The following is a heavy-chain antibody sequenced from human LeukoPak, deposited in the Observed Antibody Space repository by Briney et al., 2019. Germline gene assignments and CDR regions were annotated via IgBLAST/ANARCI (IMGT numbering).Heavy chain of an antibody. CDR1: GYTFTGYY. Sequence: GASVKVSCKASGYTFTGYYMHWVRQAPGQGLEWMGWINPNSGGTNYAQKFQGRVTMTRDTSISTAYMELSRLRSDDTAVCYCARGPFGGAENYYYYYMDVWGKGTTVTVSS. D-gene: IGHD3-10*01. V-gene: IGHV1-2*02. J-gene: IGHJ6*03. CDR2: INPNSGGT. CDR3: ARGPFGGAENYYYYYMDV.